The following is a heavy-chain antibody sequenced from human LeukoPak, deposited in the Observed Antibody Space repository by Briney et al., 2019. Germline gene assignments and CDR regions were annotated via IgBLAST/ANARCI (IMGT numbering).Heavy chain of an antibody. J-gene: IGHJ6*03. CDR1: GFTFSNYA. CDR3: ARDGYGNNYMDV. Sequence: GGSLRLSCAASGFTFSNYAMSWVRQAPGKGLEWVSVISGAGGSTYYADSVKGRFTISRDNSKNTLSLQMNNLRAEDTAVYYCARDGYGNNYMDVWGKGTTVTVSS. D-gene: IGHD1/OR15-1a*01. CDR2: ISGAGGST. V-gene: IGHV3-23*01.